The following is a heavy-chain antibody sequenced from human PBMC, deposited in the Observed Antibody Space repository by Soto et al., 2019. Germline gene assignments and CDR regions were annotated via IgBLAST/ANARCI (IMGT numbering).Heavy chain of an antibody. CDR1: GFTLSSYG. J-gene: IGHJ4*02. V-gene: IGHV3-30*18. CDR3: AKQLDSSSWLAY. Sequence: QVQLVESGGGVVQPGRSLRLSCAASGFTLSSYGMHWVRQAPGKGLEWVAVISYDGSEKYYADSVKGRFAISRDNSKNTLYLQMNSLRAEDTAVYYCAKQLDSSSWLAYWGQGTLVTVSS. D-gene: IGHD6-13*01. CDR2: ISYDGSEK.